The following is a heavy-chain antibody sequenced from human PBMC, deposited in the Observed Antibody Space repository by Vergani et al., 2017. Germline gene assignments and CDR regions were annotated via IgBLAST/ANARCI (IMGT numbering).Heavy chain of an antibody. CDR3: GRFQGGWVLGTCYYGMDV. CDR1: GFTFSSYS. Sequence: EVQLVESGGGLVKPGGSLRLSCAASGFTFSSYSMNWVRQAPGKGLEWVSSISSSSSYIYYADSVKGRFTISRDNAKNSLYLQMNSLRAEDTAVYYCGRFQGGWVLGTCYYGMDVWGQGTTVTVSS. CDR2: ISSSSSYI. J-gene: IGHJ6*02. D-gene: IGHD6-19*01. V-gene: IGHV3-21*01.